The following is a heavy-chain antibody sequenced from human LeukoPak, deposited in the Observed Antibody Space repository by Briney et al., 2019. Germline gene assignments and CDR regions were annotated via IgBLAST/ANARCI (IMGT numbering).Heavy chain of an antibody. CDR3: ARDSRITIFGVAPPWFDP. CDR1: GGSISSSSYY. CDR2: IYYSGST. V-gene: IGHV4-39*07. D-gene: IGHD3-3*01. J-gene: IGHJ5*02. Sequence: SETLSLTCTVSGGSISSSSYYWGWIRQPPGKGLEWIGSIYYSGSTYYNPSLKSRVTISVDTSKNQFSLKLSSVTAADTAVYYCARDSRITIFGVAPPWFDPWGQGTLVTVSS.